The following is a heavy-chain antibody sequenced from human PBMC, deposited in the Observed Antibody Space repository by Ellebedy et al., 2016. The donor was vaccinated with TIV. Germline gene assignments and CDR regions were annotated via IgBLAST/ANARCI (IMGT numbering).Heavy chain of an antibody. CDR2: ISGSGGST. J-gene: IGHJ4*02. CDR3: AKGLVYRPKWDYFDY. Sequence: GGSLRLSXAASGFTFSSYAMSWVRQAPGKGLEWVSAISGSGGSTYYADSVKGRFTISRDNSKNTLYLQMNSLRAEDTAVYYCAKGLVYRPKWDYFDYWGQGTLVTVSS. V-gene: IGHV3-23*01. D-gene: IGHD1-26*01. CDR1: GFTFSSYA.